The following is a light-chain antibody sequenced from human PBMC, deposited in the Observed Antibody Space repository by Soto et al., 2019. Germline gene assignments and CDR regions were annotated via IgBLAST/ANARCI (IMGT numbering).Light chain of an antibody. V-gene: IGKV3-20*01. CDR2: GAS. J-gene: IGKJ1*01. CDR3: HQYDSWT. CDR1: QSVSSY. Sequence: EIVLTQSPAPLSLSPGESATLSCRASQSVSSYLAWYQQKPGQAPRLLIYGASSRATGIPDRFSGSGSGTDFTLTISRLEPEDFAVYYCHQYDSWTFGQGTKVDIK.